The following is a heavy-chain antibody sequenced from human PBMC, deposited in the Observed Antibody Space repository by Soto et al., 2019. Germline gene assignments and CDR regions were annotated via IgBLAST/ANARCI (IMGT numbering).Heavy chain of an antibody. V-gene: IGHV1-2*02. CDR2: INPNSGGT. CDR1: GYTFTGYY. CDR3: ARWRRRYYYDSSDNGMDV. D-gene: IGHD3-22*01. J-gene: IGHJ6*02. Sequence: ASVKVSCKASGYTFTGYYMHWVRQAPGQGLEWMGWINPNSGGTNYAQKFQGRVTMTRDTSISTAYMELSRLRSDDTAVYYCARWRRRYYYDSSDNGMDVWGQGTTVTVSS.